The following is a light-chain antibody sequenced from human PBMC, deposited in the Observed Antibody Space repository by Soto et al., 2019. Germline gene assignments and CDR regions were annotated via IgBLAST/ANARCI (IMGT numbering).Light chain of an antibody. V-gene: IGKV3-11*01. J-gene: IGKJ2*01. Sequence: EIVLTQSPATLSLSPGERATLSCRASQSVSSYLAWYQQKPGQGPRLLIYDASNRATGIPARFSGSGSGTDLTLTISRLEPEDFAVYYCQKGSNSPPYTFGQGTKLEIK. CDR1: QSVSSY. CDR2: DAS. CDR3: QKGSNSPPYT.